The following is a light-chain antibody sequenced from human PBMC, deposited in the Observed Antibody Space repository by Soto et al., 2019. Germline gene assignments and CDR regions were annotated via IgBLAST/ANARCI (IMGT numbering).Light chain of an antibody. CDR3: CSYGGSRTPL. J-gene: IGLJ2*01. CDR1: SSDIGGYNS. V-gene: IGLV2-8*01. CDR2: EVS. Sequence: QSVLTQPPSASGSPGQSVTISCTGTSSDIGGYNSVSWYQQHPGKAPKLMIYEVSKRPSGVPDRFSGSRSGNTASLTVSGLQAEDEADYYCCSYGGSRTPLFGGGTKLTVL.